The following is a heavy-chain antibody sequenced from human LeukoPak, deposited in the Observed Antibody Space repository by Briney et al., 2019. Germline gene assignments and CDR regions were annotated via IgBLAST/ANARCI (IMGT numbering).Heavy chain of an antibody. CDR1: GFTFSSYS. CDR2: ISSSSSYI. Sequence: GGSLGLSCAASGFTFSSYSMNWVRQAPGKRLEWVSSISSSSSYIYYADSVKGRFTISRDNAKNSLYLQMNSLRAEDTAVYYCARDRRAYVATMDYWGQGTLVTVSS. D-gene: IGHD5-24*01. V-gene: IGHV3-21*01. CDR3: ARDRRAYVATMDY. J-gene: IGHJ4*02.